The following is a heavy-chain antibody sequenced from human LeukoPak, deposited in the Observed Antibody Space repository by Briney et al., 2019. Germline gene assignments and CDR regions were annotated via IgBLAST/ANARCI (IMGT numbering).Heavy chain of an antibody. CDR1: GFTFSSYA. V-gene: IGHV3-30*04. Sequence: GGSLRLSGAASGFTFSSYAMHWDRQAPGKGLEWVAVISYDGSNKYYADSVKGRFTISRDNSKNTLYLQMNSLRAEDTAVYYCLVATGEKGPYWGQGTLVTVSS. J-gene: IGHJ4*02. CDR2: ISYDGSNK. CDR3: LVATGEKGPY. D-gene: IGHD5-12*01.